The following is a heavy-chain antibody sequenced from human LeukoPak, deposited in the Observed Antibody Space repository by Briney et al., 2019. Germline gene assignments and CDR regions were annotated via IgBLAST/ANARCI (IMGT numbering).Heavy chain of an antibody. CDR3: ARAKGLGELLSFDY. V-gene: IGHV1-18*01. J-gene: IGHJ4*02. Sequence: GASVKVSCKASGYTFTSYGISWVRQAPGQGLEWMGWISAYNGNTNYAQKLQGRVTMTTDISTSTAYMELRSLRSDDTAVYYCARAKGLGELLSFDYWGQGTLVTVSS. D-gene: IGHD3-10*01. CDR2: ISAYNGNT. CDR1: GYTFTSYG.